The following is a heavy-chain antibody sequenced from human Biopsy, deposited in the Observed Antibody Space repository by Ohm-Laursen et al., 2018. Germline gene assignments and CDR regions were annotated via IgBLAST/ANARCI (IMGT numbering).Heavy chain of an antibody. J-gene: IGHJ4*02. V-gene: IGHV1-2*02. CDR3: ALQSVAQMKNFDY. CDR2: ISPKSGGT. D-gene: IGHD6-19*01. Sequence: SSVKVSCKTSGYTFNGYYIHWVRQAPGQGLEWMGWISPKSGGTNYAQKFQGNITMTKNTSMSTAYMEMSRLRSDDTAVYYCALQSVAQMKNFDYWGQGTLVTVSS. CDR1: GYTFNGYY.